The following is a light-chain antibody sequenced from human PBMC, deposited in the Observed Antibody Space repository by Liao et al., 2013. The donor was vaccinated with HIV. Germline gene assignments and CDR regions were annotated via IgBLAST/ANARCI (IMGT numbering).Light chain of an antibody. V-gene: IGLV3-1*01. J-gene: IGLJ1*01. Sequence: SYDLTQPPSVSVSPGQTATITCFGSTLGNKHVSWYQQRPGRSPVLVIYQDKMRPSGIPERFSGSNSGNTATLTISGAQAMDEADYYCQVWDSNSDHPYVFGSGTKVTVL. CDR3: QVWDSNSDHPYV. CDR2: QDK. CDR1: TLGNKH.